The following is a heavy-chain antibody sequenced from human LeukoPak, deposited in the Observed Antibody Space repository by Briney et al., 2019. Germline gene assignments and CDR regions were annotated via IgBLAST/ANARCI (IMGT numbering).Heavy chain of an antibody. CDR3: AKVFEVRGARRPKDY. CDR2: ISYDGGNK. J-gene: IGHJ4*02. Sequence: GGSLTLSCAASGFTFSDYGMHWVRQAPGKGLEWVALISYDGGNKFYADSVRDRFTISRDNSKNTLFLQMNSLRTEDTAMYYCAKVFEVRGARRPKDYWGQGTLVIVSS. V-gene: IGHV3-30*18. CDR1: GFTFSDYG. D-gene: IGHD3-10*01.